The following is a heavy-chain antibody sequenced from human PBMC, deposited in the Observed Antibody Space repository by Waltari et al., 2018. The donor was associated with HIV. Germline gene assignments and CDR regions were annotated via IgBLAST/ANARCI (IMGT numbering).Heavy chain of an antibody. CDR3: ARGGGYDSGMDV. CDR2: IFYTGST. D-gene: IGHD2-15*01. V-gene: IGHV4-59*01. J-gene: IGHJ6*02. CDR1: GGAISGSY. Sequence: QVQLQESGPGLVKPSETLSLTCSVSGGAISGSYWSWIRQSPGKGLEFIGYIFYTGSTNYNPSLKSRVTISVDTSKNQFSLRLSSVTAADTAVFYCARGGGYDSGMDVWGQGTTVTVSS.